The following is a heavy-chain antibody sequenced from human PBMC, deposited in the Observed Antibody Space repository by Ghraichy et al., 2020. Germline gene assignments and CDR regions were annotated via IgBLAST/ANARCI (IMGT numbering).Heavy chain of an antibody. V-gene: IGHV4-59*01. D-gene: IGHD6-19*01. Sequence: SETLSLTCTVSGGSISSYYWSWIRQPPGKGLEWIGYIYYSGSTNYNPSLKSRVTISVDTSKNQFSLKLSSVTAADTAVYYCARDYVKSSEYWFDPWGQGTLVTVSS. CDR2: IYYSGST. J-gene: IGHJ5*02. CDR1: GGSISSYY. CDR3: ARDYVKSSEYWFDP.